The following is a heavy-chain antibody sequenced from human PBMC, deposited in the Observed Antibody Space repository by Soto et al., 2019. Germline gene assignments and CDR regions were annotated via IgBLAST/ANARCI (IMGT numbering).Heavy chain of an antibody. CDR1: RYSISIGFF. CDR3: ARDTNSLDL. CDR2: IYHTGDT. D-gene: IGHD2-8*01. Sequence: ETLTVTCVVPRYSISIGFFGAWVRQPPVKGLEWVGSIYHTGDTHYNPSLRSQVSMSVDTSKNHFSLRLTYLTAADTAVYFCARDTNSLDLWGQGILVTVSS. V-gene: IGHV4-38-2*02. J-gene: IGHJ5*02.